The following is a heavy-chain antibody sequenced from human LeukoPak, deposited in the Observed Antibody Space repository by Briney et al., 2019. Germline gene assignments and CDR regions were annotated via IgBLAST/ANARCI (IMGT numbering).Heavy chain of an antibody. CDR1: GFPFSSYG. J-gene: IGHJ4*02. D-gene: IGHD2-8*01. CDR3: ARALTKPLDY. CDR2: IPYDGSDK. Sequence: GGSLRLSCAASGFPFSSYGMHWVRQAPGKGLEWVAFIPYDGSDKFYADSVKGRFTISRDNSKNTLYLQMNSLRAEDTAVYYCARALTKPLDYWGQGTLVTVSS. V-gene: IGHV3-30*02.